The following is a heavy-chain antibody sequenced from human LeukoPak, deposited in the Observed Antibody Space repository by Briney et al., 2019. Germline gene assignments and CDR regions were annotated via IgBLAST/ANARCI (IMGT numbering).Heavy chain of an antibody. CDR2: ISGSGGST. Sequence: GASLRLSCAASGFTFSSYAMSWVRQAPGKGLEWVSAISGSGGSTYYADSVKGRFTISRDNSKNTLYLQMNSLRAEDTAVYYCAKDIVVVPAARGRYYYYGMDVWGQGTTVTVSS. J-gene: IGHJ6*02. CDR1: GFTFSSYA. D-gene: IGHD2-2*01. V-gene: IGHV3-23*01. CDR3: AKDIVVVPAARGRYYYYGMDV.